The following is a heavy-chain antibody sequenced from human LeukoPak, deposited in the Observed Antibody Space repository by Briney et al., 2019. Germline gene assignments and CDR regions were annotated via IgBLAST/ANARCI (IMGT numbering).Heavy chain of an antibody. CDR1: GFTFDDYG. CDR3: ARGDGPTVTADYFQD. V-gene: IGHV3-20*04. D-gene: IGHD4-17*01. CDR2: INWNSGVT. J-gene: IGHJ1*01. Sequence: GGSLRLSCAASGFTFDDYGMSWVRQVPGRGLEWICGINWNSGVTGYADSVKGRFNISRDNAKNSLFLQMNSLRDEDTAFYYCARGDGPTVTADYFQDWGQGTLVTVS.